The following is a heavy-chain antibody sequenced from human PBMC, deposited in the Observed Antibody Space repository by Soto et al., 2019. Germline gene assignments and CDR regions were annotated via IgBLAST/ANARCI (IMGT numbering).Heavy chain of an antibody. D-gene: IGHD2-15*01. J-gene: IGHJ4*02. Sequence: GSLRLSWVGSGFTVSNNYMRWVRQGPGRGLEWVSAISNTGSTYYAGSVKGRSTISRDSSTNTLYLEVNSLRADDTAVYYCAKVNVVVVAATFEYEYYFDYWGQGTLVTVSS. CDR3: AKVNVVVVAATFEYEYYFDY. CDR1: GFTVSNNY. V-gene: IGHV3-53*01. CDR2: ISNTGST.